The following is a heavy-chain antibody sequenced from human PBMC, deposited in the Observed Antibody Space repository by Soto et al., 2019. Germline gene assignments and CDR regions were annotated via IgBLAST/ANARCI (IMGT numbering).Heavy chain of an antibody. D-gene: IGHD1-20*01. Sequence: GGSLRLSCPASGFTCSIYGINWVRQAPGKGLEWVAVIWYDGSNKYYADSVKGRFTISRDNSKNTLYLQMNSLRAEDTAVYYCARDLTGTNDYYFDYWGQGTLVTISS. J-gene: IGHJ4*02. V-gene: IGHV3-33*01. CDR1: GFTCSIYG. CDR2: IWYDGSNK. CDR3: ARDLTGTNDYYFDY.